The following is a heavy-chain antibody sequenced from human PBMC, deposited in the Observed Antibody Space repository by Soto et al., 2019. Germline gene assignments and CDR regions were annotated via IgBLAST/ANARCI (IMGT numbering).Heavy chain of an antibody. CDR1: EGSINWSPDY. V-gene: IGHV4-39*02. Sequence: SETLSLTCTVSEGSINWSPDYWGWLRQPPGKELEWIAKINYSGSTNYNPSLKSRVTISVDTSKNQFSLKLTSVTAADTAVYYCARDKITGLFDYWGQGTLVTVSS. CDR2: INYSGST. J-gene: IGHJ4*02. D-gene: IGHD2-8*02. CDR3: ARDKITGLFDY.